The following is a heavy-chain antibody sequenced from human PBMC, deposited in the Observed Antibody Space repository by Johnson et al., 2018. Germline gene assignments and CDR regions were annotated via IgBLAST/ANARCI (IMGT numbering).Heavy chain of an antibody. CDR3: ARAKYDILTGYFLPPDY. D-gene: IGHD3-9*01. Sequence: QVQLVESGGGVVQXGRSXRLXCAASGFTFSTYTMHWVRQAPGKGLEWVAVISYDGSNKYYADSVKGRFTISRDNSKNTLYLQMNSLRVEDTAVYYCARAKYDILTGYFLPPDYWGQGTLVTVSS. V-gene: IGHV3-30-3*01. J-gene: IGHJ4*02. CDR1: GFTFSTYT. CDR2: ISYDGSNK.